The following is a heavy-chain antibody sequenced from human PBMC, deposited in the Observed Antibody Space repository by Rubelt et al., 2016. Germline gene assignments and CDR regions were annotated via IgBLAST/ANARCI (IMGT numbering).Heavy chain of an antibody. CDR3: ARDLPPFRRYNWNFPLDY. V-gene: IGHV1-18*01. CDR1: GYTFTSYG. J-gene: IGHJ4*02. Sequence: QVQLVQSGAEVKKPGASVKVSCKASGYTFTSYGISWVRQAPGQGLEWMGWIRAYNGNTNYAQKLPGRVTMTTDPSTSTAYMELRSLRSDDTAVYYCARDLPPFRRYNWNFPLDYWGQGTLVTVSS. D-gene: IGHD1-7*01. CDR2: IRAYNGNT.